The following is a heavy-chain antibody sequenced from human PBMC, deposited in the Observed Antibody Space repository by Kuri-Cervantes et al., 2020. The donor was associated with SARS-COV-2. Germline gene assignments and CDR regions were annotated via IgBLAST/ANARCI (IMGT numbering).Heavy chain of an antibody. D-gene: IGHD3-22*01. V-gene: IGHV3-48*02. J-gene: IGHJ6*02. CDR3: ARSNYYDSSGYYYVSDGMDV. CDR2: ISSSSSTI. CDR1: GFTFSSYS. Sequence: GGSLRLSCAASGFTFSSYSMNWVRQAPGKGLEWVSYISSSSSTIYYADSVKGRFTISRDNAKNSLYLQMNSLRDEDTAVYYCARSNYYDSSGYYYVSDGMDVWGQGTTVTVSS.